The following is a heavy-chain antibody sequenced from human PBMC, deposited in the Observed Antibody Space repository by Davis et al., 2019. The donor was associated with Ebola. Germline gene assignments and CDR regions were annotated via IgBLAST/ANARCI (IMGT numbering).Heavy chain of an antibody. CDR1: GDSISSGGYY. Sequence: MPGGSLRLSCSVSGDSISSGGYYWSWIRQPPGKGLEWIGYMYYSGRTNYNPSLKSRVTLSVDTSKNQFSLKLSSVTAADTAVYYCARGRFNNYYLDYFDYWGHGSLVTVSS. CDR3: ARGRFNNYYLDYFDY. J-gene: IGHJ4*01. V-gene: IGHV4-61*08. D-gene: IGHD1-26*01. CDR2: MYYSGRT.